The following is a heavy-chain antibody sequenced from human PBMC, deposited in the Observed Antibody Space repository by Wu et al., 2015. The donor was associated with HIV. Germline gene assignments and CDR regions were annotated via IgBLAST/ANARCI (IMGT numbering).Heavy chain of an antibody. J-gene: IGHJ5*02. CDR1: GYTFTSYG. CDR2: ISAYNGNT. V-gene: IGHV1-18*01. D-gene: IGHD2-2*03. Sequence: QVQLVQSGAEVKKPGASVKVPCKASGYTFTSYGISWVRQAPGQGLEWMGWISAYNGNTNYAQKLQGRVTMTTDTSTSTAYMELRSLRSGDTAVYYCARGTWIATLPLWFDPWGQGTLVTVSS. CDR3: ARGTWIATLPLWFDP.